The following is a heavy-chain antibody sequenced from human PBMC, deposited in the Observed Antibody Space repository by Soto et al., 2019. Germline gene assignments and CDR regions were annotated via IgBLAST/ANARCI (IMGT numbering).Heavy chain of an antibody. CDR3: ARGHYYYGMDV. Sequence: SGTVSRTCAGCGVSFSGDYWSWIRQPPGKGLEWIGEINHSGSTNYNPSLKSRVTISVDTSKNQFSLKLSSVTAADTAVYYCARGHYYYGMDVWGQGTTVTVS. J-gene: IGHJ6*02. V-gene: IGHV4-34*01. CDR1: GVSFSGDY. CDR2: INHSGST.